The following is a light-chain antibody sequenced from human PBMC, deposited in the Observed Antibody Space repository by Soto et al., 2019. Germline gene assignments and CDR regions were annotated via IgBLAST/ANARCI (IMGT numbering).Light chain of an antibody. CDR3: SSYTSSSTYV. J-gene: IGLJ1*01. V-gene: IGLV2-18*02. CDR2: DVN. CDR1: SRDVGKSNG. Sequence: QSVLTQPPSASGSPGQSVAISCTGTSRDVGKSNGVSRYHQPPGTAPKLMIYDVNNRPSGVPDRLSGSKSGNTASLTISVLQAEDEGDYYCSSYTSSSTYVFGTGIKLTVL.